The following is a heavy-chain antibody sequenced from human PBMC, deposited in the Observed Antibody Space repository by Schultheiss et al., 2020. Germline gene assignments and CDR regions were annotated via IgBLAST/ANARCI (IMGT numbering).Heavy chain of an antibody. D-gene: IGHD2-15*01. CDR2: IYSNEST. CDR3: ARDPQNSGGSWGGLWGTYGMDV. V-gene: IGHV4-4*07. CDR1: GGSISRNY. J-gene: IGHJ6*02. Sequence: SETLSLTCSVSGGSISRNYWSWIRQPAGKGLEWIGRIYSNESTKYNPSLKSRVTMSVDTSKNQFSLKLSSVTAADTAVYYCARDPQNSGGSWGGLWGTYGMDVGAQGTTVTFPS.